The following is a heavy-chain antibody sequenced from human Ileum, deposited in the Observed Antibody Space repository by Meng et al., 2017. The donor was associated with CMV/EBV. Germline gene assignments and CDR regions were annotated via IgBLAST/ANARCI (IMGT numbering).Heavy chain of an antibody. Sequence: SVKVSCKASGYTFTTYDINWVRQAAGQGLEWMGWMNANSGNTGFAQKFQGRVTMTWNTSITTAYMELSSLRSDDTAVYYCARDRKGGWLDPWGQGTLVTVSS. CDR2: MNANSGNT. CDR1: GYTFTTYD. V-gene: IGHV1-8*01. J-gene: IGHJ5*02. D-gene: IGHD1-14*01. CDR3: ARDRKGGWLDP.